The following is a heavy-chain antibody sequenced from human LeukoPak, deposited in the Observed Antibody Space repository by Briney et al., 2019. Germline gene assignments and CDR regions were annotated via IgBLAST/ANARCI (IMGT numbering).Heavy chain of an antibody. J-gene: IGHJ3*02. D-gene: IGHD3-10*01. CDR3: ARPAGIWDAFDI. CDR2: IIPIFGTA. Sequence: SVKVSCKASGGTFSSYAISWVRQAPGQGLEWMGGIIPIFGTANYAQKFQGRVTITADESTSTAYMELSSLRSEDTAVYYCARPAGIWDAFDIWGQGTMVTVSS. V-gene: IGHV1-69*13. CDR1: GGTFSSYA.